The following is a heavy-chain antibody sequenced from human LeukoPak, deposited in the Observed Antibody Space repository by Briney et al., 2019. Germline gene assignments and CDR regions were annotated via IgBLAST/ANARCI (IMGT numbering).Heavy chain of an antibody. Sequence: GGSLRLSCAASGFTFSSYWMSWVRQAPGKGLEWVANIKQDGSEKYYVDSVKGRFTIPRDNAKNSLYLQMNSLRAEDTAVYYCARDQAPTYYYDFWSGYIDYWGQGTLVTVSS. D-gene: IGHD3-3*01. J-gene: IGHJ4*02. CDR3: ARDQAPTYYYDFWSGYIDY. CDR2: IKQDGSEK. CDR1: GFTFSSYW. V-gene: IGHV3-7*01.